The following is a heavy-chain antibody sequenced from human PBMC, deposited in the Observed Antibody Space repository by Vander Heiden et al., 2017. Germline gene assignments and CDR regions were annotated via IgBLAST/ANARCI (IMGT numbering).Heavy chain of an antibody. D-gene: IGHD3-3*01. V-gene: IGHV4-39*01. J-gene: IGHJ5*02. CDR1: GASITSTSYY. Sequence: QLQLHQSGPGLVKPSETLSLTCNVSGASITSTSYYWGWIRPPPGKGLEWIATFYHIGSTSYNPSLESRVSISADTSKNQFSLKLRSVTAADTAVYYCVRRRGGFWSAENWFDPWGQGTLVTVSS. CDR3: VRRRGGFWSAENWFDP. CDR2: FYHIGST.